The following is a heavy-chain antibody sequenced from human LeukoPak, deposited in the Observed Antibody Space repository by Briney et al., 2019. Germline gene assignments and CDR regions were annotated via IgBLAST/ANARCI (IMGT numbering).Heavy chain of an antibody. CDR1: GFTFSSFA. Sequence: GGSLRLSCAAYGFTFSSFAMSWHRQAPGKGLKWVLAISGSGGSTYYADSVKGRITISRDNSKNTLYLQMNSLRAEDTAVYYCAKEGGIAAAGALDYWGQGTLVTVSS. J-gene: IGHJ4*02. V-gene: IGHV3-23*01. D-gene: IGHD6-13*01. CDR3: AKEGGIAAAGALDY. CDR2: ISGSGGST.